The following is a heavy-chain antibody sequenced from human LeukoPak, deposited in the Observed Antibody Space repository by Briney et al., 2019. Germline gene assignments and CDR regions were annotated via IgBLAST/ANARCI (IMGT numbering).Heavy chain of an antibody. J-gene: IGHJ3*02. D-gene: IGHD6-6*01. CDR1: GYSFTSYW. V-gene: IGHV5-51*04. Sequence: GESLKISCKGSGYSFTSYWIGWVRQMPGKGLEWMGIIYPGDSDTRYSPSFQGPVTISADKPIRTAYLQWSSLKASDTAMYYCARARRAIAARPAAFDIWGQGTMVTVSS. CDR3: ARARRAIAARPAAFDI. CDR2: IYPGDSDT.